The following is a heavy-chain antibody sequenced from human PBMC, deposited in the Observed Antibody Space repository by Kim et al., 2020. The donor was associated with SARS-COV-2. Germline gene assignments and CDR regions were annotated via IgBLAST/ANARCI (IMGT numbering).Heavy chain of an antibody. Sequence: GGSLRLSCAASGFTFSSYWMSWVRQAPGKGLEWVTNIKQDGSEKYYVDSVKGRFTISRDNAKNSLYLQMNSLRAEDTAVYYCASDCSSTSCYGWFDPWGQGTLVTVSS. CDR1: GFTFSSYW. CDR2: IKQDGSEK. CDR3: ASDCSSTSCYGWFDP. J-gene: IGHJ5*02. V-gene: IGHV3-7*03. D-gene: IGHD2-2*01.